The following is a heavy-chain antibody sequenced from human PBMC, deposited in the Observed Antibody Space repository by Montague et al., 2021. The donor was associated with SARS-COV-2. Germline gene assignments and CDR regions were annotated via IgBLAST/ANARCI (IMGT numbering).Heavy chain of an antibody. CDR1: GGSISTGSYY. CDR2: IYTSGGT. Sequence: TLSLTCTVSGGSISTGSYYWSWIRQPAGKGLEWIGRIYTSGGTNYNPSLKSRVTISVDTSKNQFSLKLSSVTAADTAVYYCARGPHYDSLTSYYKDGMDVWGQGTTVTVSS. D-gene: IGHD3-9*01. CDR3: ARGPHYDSLTSYYKDGMDV. V-gene: IGHV4-61*02. J-gene: IGHJ6*02.